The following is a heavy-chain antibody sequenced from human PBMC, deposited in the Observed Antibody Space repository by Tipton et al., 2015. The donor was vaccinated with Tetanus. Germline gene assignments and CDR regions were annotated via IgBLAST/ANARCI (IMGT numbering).Heavy chain of an antibody. D-gene: IGHD3-22*01. CDR1: GVSLTDYY. Sequence: TLSLTCTVSGVSLTDYYWTWIRQPPGKGLEWIGEINHSGSAKYIPSLKSRATISVDTSKNQFSLNLSSVTAADTAVYYCARDLGYYFDVNGNRVDAFDIWGQGIRVTVSS. CDR2: INHSGSA. J-gene: IGHJ3*02. V-gene: IGHV4-34*01. CDR3: ARDLGYYFDVNGNRVDAFDI.